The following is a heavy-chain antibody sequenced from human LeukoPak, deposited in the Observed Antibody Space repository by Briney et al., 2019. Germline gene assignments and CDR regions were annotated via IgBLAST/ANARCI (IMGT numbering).Heavy chain of an antibody. CDR3: ARLLYIVVVPAAKGWFDP. J-gene: IGHJ5*02. CDR2: IYYSGTT. D-gene: IGHD2-2*01. CDR1: GGSISSSTYY. V-gene: IGHV4-39*01. Sequence: SETLSLTCTVSGGSISSSTYYWGWIRQPPGKGLEWIGSIYYSGTTYYNPSLKSRVTISADTSKNQFSLKLSSVTAADTAVYYCARLLYIVVVPAAKGWFDPWGQGTLVTVSS.